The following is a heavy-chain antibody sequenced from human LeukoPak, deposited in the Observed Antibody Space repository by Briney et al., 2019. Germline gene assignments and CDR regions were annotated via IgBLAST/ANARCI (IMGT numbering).Heavy chain of an antibody. J-gene: IGHJ3*01. CDR1: GGSISSGDYY. V-gene: IGHV4-30-4*08. Sequence: PSETLSLTCTVSGGSISSGDYYWSWIRQPPGKGLEWIGYIYYSGSTYYNPSLKSRVTISVDASKNQFSLKLSSVTAADTAVYYCARDQKYYYDSSGHFWGQGTMVTVSS. D-gene: IGHD3-22*01. CDR3: ARDQKYYYDSSGHF. CDR2: IYYSGST.